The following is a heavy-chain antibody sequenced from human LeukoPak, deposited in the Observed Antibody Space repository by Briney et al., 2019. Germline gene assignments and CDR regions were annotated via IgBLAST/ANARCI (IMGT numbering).Heavy chain of an antibody. CDR2: INAGNGNT. D-gene: IGHD6-19*01. CDR3: ARGGWSVAGQLAY. CDR1: GYTFTSYA. V-gene: IGHV1-3*01. Sequence: ASVKVSCKASGYTFTSYAMHWVRQAPGQRLEWMGWINAGNGNTKYSQKFQGRVNITRDTSASTAYMELSSLRSEDTAVYYCARGGWSVAGQLAYWGQGTLVTVSS. J-gene: IGHJ4*02.